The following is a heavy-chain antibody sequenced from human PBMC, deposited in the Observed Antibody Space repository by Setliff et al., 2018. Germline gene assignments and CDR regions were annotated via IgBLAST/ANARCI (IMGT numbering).Heavy chain of an antibody. J-gene: IGHJ4*02. CDR1: GGSINSSTYNSRSYY. V-gene: IGHV4-39*01. Sequence: LSLTCTVSGGSINSSTYNSRSYYWGWIRRPPGKGLEWIGRIYYSGNNYYNASLKSRLTISVDTSKNQFSLKLRSVTAADTAVYYCARTGTYRYFDYWGQGILVTVSS. CDR2: IYYSGNN. CDR3: ARTGTYRYFDY. D-gene: IGHD1-1*01.